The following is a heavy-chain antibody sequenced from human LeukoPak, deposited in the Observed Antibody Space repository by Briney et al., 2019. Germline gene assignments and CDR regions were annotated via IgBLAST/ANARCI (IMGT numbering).Heavy chain of an antibody. CDR1: GGTFISYV. J-gene: IGHJ4*02. V-gene: IGHV1-69*01. CDR3: ARALSKGYFDY. CDR2: IIPIFGTA. Sequence: SVKDTCKGCGGTFISYVISWVRQAPGRGLAGMGRIIPIFGTANYAQRFRGRVTITADESTSTDYMELSRLRSEDTAVYYCARALSKGYFDYWGQGTLVTVSS.